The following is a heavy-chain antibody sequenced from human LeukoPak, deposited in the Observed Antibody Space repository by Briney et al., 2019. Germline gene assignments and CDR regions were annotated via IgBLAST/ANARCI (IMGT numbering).Heavy chain of an antibody. D-gene: IGHD2-2*01. CDR1: GFPFSSYS. J-gene: IGHJ4*02. V-gene: IGHV3-48*04. CDR2: ISSASGSI. CDR3: ARLPAYCSSTACYYDY. Sequence: GGSLRLSCAASGFPFSSYSMNWVRRAPGKGLEWVSYISSASGSIYYADSVKGRFTISRDNAKNSLFLQMNSLRAEDTAVYYCARLPAYCSSTACYYDYWGQGTLVTVSS.